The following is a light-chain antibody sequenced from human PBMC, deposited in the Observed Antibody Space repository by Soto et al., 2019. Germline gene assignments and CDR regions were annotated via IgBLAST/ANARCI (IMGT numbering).Light chain of an antibody. CDR2: GAS. CDR1: QSVSSNY. J-gene: IGKJ5*01. V-gene: IGKV3-20*01. CDR3: QHYDSLPIT. Sequence: EIVLTQSPGTLSLSPGERATLSCRASQSVSSNYLAWYQQKPGQAPRLLIYGASTRATGIPARFSGSGSGTDFTLTISRLEPEDFAVFYCQHYDSLPITFGQGTRLEIK.